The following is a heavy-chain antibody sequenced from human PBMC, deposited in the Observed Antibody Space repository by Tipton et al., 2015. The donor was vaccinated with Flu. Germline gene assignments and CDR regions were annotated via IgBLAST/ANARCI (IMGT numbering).Heavy chain of an antibody. D-gene: IGHD3-22*01. CDR3: ARFLSSEGIFDH. CDR2: ILDSETS. CDR1: GDFITTSTYY. V-gene: IGHV4-39*01. J-gene: IGHJ4*02. Sequence: TLSLTCSVSGDFITTSTYYWGWIRQPPGKGLEWIGNILDSETSHQNPSLKSRVGLSVDTPKNQFSLTLTSLTAADSAIYFCARFLSSEGIFDHWGQGILVTVSS.